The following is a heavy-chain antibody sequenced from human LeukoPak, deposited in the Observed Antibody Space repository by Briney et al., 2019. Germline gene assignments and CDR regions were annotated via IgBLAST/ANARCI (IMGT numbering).Heavy chain of an antibody. CDR1: GFTFSSYA. D-gene: IGHD3-10*01. CDR2: ISYDGSNK. J-gene: IGHJ5*02. V-gene: IGHV3-30*01. CDR3: ARDLGNTGLGENWFDP. Sequence: GRSLRLSCAASGFTFSSYAMHWVRQAPGKGLEWVAVISYDGSNKYYADSVKGRFTISRDSSKNTLYLQMNSLRAEDTAVYYCARDLGNTGLGENWFDPWGQGTLVTVSS.